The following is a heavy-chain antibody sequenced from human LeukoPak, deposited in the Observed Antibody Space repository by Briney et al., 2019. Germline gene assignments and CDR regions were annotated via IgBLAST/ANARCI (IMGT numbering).Heavy chain of an antibody. D-gene: IGHD1-26*01. V-gene: IGHV4-39*01. CDR3: ASLEVGATAD. CDR2: IYYSGST. Sequence: KASETLSLTCTVSGGSISSSSYYWGWIRQPPGKGLEWIGSIYYSGSTYYNPSLKSRVTISVDTSKNQFSLKLSSVTAADTAVYYCASLEVGATADWGQGTLVTVSS. CDR1: GGSISSSSYY. J-gene: IGHJ4*02.